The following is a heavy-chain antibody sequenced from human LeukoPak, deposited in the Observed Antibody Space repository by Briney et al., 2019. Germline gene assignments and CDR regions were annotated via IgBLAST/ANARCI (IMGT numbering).Heavy chain of an antibody. CDR3: ARQPSGSLGDY. V-gene: IGHV4-39*01. Sequence: SETLSLTCAVSGGSISSNSYYWGWIRQPPGKGLEWIGYIDNSGSTNYNSSLKSRVAMSVDTSKNQFSLKLSSVTAADTAVYYCARQPSGSLGDYWGQGTLVIVSS. CDR2: IDNSGST. CDR1: GGSISSNSYY. D-gene: IGHD1-26*01. J-gene: IGHJ4*02.